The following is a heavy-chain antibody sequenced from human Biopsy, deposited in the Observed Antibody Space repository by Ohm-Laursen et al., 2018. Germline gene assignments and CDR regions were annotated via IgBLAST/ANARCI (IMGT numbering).Heavy chain of an antibody. CDR3: ARDWGGDYGGNIDYYYFYGMDV. J-gene: IGHJ6*02. CDR1: GFTFSDYY. CDR2: ISRRGSII. V-gene: IGHV3-11*01. Sequence: SLRLSCAASGFTFSDYYMSWVRQGPGQGLERLSYISRRGSIIDYADSVKGRFTISRDNAQNTLYLQMNSLRADDTAVYYCARDWGGDYGGNIDYYYFYGMDVWGQGTTVTVSS. D-gene: IGHD4-23*01.